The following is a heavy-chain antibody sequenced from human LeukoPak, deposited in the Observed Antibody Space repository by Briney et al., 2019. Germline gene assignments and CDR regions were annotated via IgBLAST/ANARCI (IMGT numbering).Heavy chain of an antibody. J-gene: IGHJ5*02. CDR2: INPNSGGT. CDR1: GYTFTSYG. V-gene: IGHV1-2*02. Sequence: GASVKVSCKASGYTFTSYGISWVRQAPGQGLEWMGWINPNSGGTNYAQKFQGRVTMTRDTSISTAYMELSRLRSDDTAVYYCARDYHFEWGNQYNWFDPWGQGTLVTVSS. CDR3: ARDYHFEWGNQYNWFDP. D-gene: IGHD1-26*01.